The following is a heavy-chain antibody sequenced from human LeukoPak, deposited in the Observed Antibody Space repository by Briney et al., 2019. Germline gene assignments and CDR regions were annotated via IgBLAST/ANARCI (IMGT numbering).Heavy chain of an antibody. J-gene: IGHJ4*02. CDR1: GFTFSDYY. D-gene: IGHD3-10*01. CDR2: ISSSSSYI. Sequence: NTGGSLRLSCAASGFTFSDYYMSWIRQAPGKGLEWVSSISSSSSYIYYADLVKGRFTISRDNAKNSLYLQMNSLRAEDTAVYYCARDAYYGSGSRGYDYWGQGTLVTVSS. V-gene: IGHV3-11*06. CDR3: ARDAYYGSGSRGYDY.